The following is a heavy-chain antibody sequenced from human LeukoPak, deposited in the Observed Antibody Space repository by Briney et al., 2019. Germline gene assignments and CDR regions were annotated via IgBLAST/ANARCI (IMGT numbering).Heavy chain of an antibody. CDR3: ARVKTAGDFWSGYQYYFDY. Sequence: SGGPLRLSCAASGFTFSSYSMNWVRQAPGKGLEWVSSISSSSSYIYYADSVKGRFTISRDNAKNSLYLQMNSLRAEDTAVYYCARVKTAGDFWSGYQYYFDYWGQGTLVTVSS. CDR2: ISSSSSYI. D-gene: IGHD3-3*01. J-gene: IGHJ4*02. CDR1: GFTFSSYS. V-gene: IGHV3-21*01.